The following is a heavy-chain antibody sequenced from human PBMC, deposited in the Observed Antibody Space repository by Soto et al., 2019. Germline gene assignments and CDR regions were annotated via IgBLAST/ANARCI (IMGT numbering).Heavy chain of an antibody. V-gene: IGHV1-69*13. D-gene: IGHD2-21*02. CDR3: ARGGGAYCGGDCYIKLIWFDP. CDR1: GGTFSSYA. J-gene: IGHJ5*02. CDR2: IIPIFGTA. Sequence: EASVKVSCKASGGTFSSYAISWVRQAPGQGLEWMGGIIPIFGTANYAQKFQGRVTITADESTSTAYMELSSLRSEDTAVYYCARGGGAYCGGDCYIKLIWFDPWGQGTLVTVSS.